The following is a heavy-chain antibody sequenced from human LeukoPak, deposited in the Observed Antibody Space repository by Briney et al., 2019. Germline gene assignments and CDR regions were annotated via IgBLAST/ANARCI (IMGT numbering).Heavy chain of an antibody. V-gene: IGHV3-21*01. Sequence: GGSLRLSCAASGFTFSSYSMNWVRQAPGKGLEWVSSISSSSYIYYADSVKGRFTISRDNAKNSLYLQMNSLRAEDTAVYYCAKLYVLLWFGESDYWGQGTLVTVSS. J-gene: IGHJ4*02. D-gene: IGHD3-10*01. CDR2: ISSSSYI. CDR3: AKLYVLLWFGESDY. CDR1: GFTFSSYS.